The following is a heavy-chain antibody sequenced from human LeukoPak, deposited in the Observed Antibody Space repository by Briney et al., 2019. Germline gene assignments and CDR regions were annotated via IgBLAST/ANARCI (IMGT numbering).Heavy chain of an antibody. V-gene: IGHV3-30*18. D-gene: IGHD1-26*01. CDR2: ISYDGSNK. J-gene: IGHJ4*02. Sequence: GGSLRLSCAASGFTFSSYGMHWVRQAPGKGLESVAVISYDGSNKYYADSVKGRFTISRDNSKNTLYLQMNSLRAEDTAVYYCAKVGATTSGLDYWGQGTLVTVSS. CDR3: AKVGATTSGLDY. CDR1: GFTFSSYG.